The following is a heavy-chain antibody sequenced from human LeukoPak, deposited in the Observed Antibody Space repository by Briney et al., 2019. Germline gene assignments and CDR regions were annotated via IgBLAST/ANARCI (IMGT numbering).Heavy chain of an antibody. Sequence: ASVKVSCKASGYTFTSYDINWVRQATGQGLEWMGWMNPNSGNTGYAQKFQGRVTITRNTSISTAYMELSSLRSEGTAVYCCARGLRYYYDSDSADYWGQGTLVTVSS. CDR1: GYTFTSYD. CDR3: ARGLRYYYDSDSADY. CDR2: MNPNSGNT. V-gene: IGHV1-8*03. J-gene: IGHJ4*02. D-gene: IGHD3-22*01.